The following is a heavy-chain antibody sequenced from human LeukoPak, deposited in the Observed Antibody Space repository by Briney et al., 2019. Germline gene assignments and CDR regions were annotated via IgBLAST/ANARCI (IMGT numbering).Heavy chain of an antibody. D-gene: IGHD5-24*01. CDR3: ARGGDGYTTFDY. V-gene: IGHV3-21*04. CDR1: GFTFSSYS. Sequence: GGSLRPSCAASGFTFSSYSMNWVRQAPGKGLEWVSSISSSSSYIYYADFVKGRFTISRDSSKNTLYLQMNSLRAEDTAVYYCARGGDGYTTFDYWGQGTLVTVSS. CDR2: ISSSSSYI. J-gene: IGHJ4*02.